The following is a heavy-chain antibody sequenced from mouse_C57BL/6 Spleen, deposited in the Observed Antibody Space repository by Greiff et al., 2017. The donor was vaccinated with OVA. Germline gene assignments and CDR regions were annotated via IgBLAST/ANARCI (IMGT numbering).Heavy chain of an antibody. CDR2: IYPGDGDT. D-gene: IGHD1-1*02. J-gene: IGHJ2*01. CDR3: ARRWFDYFDY. Sequence: QVQLKESGAELVKPGASVKISCKASGYAFSSYWMNWVKQRPGKGLEWIGQIYPGDGDTNYNGKFKGKATLTADKSSSTAYMQLSSLTSEDSAVYFCARRWFDYFDYWGQGTTLTVSS. V-gene: IGHV1-80*01. CDR1: GYAFSSYW.